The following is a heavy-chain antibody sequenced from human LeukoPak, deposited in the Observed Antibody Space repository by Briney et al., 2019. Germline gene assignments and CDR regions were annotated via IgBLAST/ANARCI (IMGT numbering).Heavy chain of an antibody. J-gene: IGHJ4*02. CDR2: VWYDGSNI. CDR1: GFTFSTYG. CDR3: VRLGGSSSVDH. V-gene: IGHV3-33*03. D-gene: IGHD6-13*01. Sequence: GGSLRLSCAASGFTFSTYGMHWVRQAPGKGLEWVAVVWYDGSNIQYVDSVKGRFSISRDNAKNTLYLQMDSLRAEDTAVYYCVRLGGSSSVDHWGQGTLVTVSS.